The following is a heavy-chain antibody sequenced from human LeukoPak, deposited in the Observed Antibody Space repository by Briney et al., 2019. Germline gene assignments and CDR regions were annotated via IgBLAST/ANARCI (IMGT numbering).Heavy chain of an antibody. CDR1: GGSISSSSYY. Sequence: SETLSLTCTVSGGSISSSSYYRGWIRQPPGKGLEWIGSIYYSGSTYYNPSLKSRVTISVDTSKNQFSLKLSSVTAADTAVYYCARHDRGVDYWGQGTLVTVSS. D-gene: IGHD3-10*01. CDR3: ARHDRGVDY. V-gene: IGHV4-39*01. J-gene: IGHJ4*02. CDR2: IYYSGST.